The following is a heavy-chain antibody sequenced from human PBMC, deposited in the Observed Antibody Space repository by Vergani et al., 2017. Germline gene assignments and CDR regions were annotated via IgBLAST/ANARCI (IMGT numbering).Heavy chain of an antibody. J-gene: IGHJ4*02. CDR2: ISYDGSNK. CDR1: GFTFSSYG. D-gene: IGHD3-22*01. Sequence: QVQLVESGGGVDQPGRSLRLPCAASGFTFSSYGMHWVRQAPGKGLEWVAVISYDGSNKYYADSVEGRFTISRDNSKNTLYLQMNSLRAEDTAVYYCAKDLLPHYYYDSSSYPFDYWGQGTLVTVSS. V-gene: IGHV3-30*18. CDR3: AKDLLPHYYYDSSSYPFDY.